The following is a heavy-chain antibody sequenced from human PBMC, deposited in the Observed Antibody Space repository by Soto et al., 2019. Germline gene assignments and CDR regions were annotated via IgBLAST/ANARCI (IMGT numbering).Heavy chain of an antibody. CDR3: ARDSNGYYFDY. V-gene: IGHV3-33*01. J-gene: IGHJ4*02. D-gene: IGHD6-25*01. CDR1: GFTFSSYG. Sequence: QVQLVESGGGVVQPGRSLRLSCAASGFTFSSYGMHWVRQAPGKGLEWVAVIWDDGSNKYYADSVKGRFTISRDNSKNTLYLQMNSLRAEDTAVYYCARDSNGYYFDYWGQGTLVTVSS. CDR2: IWDDGSNK.